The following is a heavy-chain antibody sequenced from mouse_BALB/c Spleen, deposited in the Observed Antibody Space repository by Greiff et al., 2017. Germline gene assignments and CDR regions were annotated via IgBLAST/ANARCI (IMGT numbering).Heavy chain of an antibody. CDR3: ARDWDAWFAY. J-gene: IGHJ3*01. CDR1: GFTFSSYA. V-gene: IGHV5-6-3*01. CDR2: INSNGGST. D-gene: IGHD4-1*01. Sequence: EVQLVESGGGLVKPGGSLKLSCAASGFTFSSYAMSWVRQTPEKRLEWVATINSNGGSTYYPDSVKGRFTISRDNAKNTLYLQMSSLKSEDTAMYYCARDWDAWFAYWGQGTLVTVSA.